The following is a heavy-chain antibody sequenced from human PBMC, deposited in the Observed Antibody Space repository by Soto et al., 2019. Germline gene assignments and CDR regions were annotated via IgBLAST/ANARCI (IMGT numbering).Heavy chain of an antibody. CDR2: ISSSSSYI. CDR3: ARDSIDLHIAAAGPPPNYYHYGMDV. J-gene: IGHJ6*02. Sequence: GGCLGLGSAACGVTVWSYGMDVVRKAPGKGLEWVSSISSSSSYIYYADSVKGRFTISRDNAKNSLYLQMNSLRAEDTAVYYCARDSIDLHIAAAGPPPNYYHYGMDVRGQRTTLSLS. V-gene: IGHV3-21*01. CDR1: GVTVWSYG. D-gene: IGHD6-13*01.